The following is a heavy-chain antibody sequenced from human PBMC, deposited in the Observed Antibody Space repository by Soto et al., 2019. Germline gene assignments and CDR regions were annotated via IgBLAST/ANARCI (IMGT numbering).Heavy chain of an antibody. CDR1: GFTFSSYS. CDR2: ISSSSSYI. D-gene: IGHD2-15*01. V-gene: IGHV3-21*01. J-gene: IGHJ5*02. CDR3: ARGGYCSGGSCSWFDP. Sequence: GGSLRLSCAASGFTFSSYSMNWVRQAPGKGLEWVSSISSSSSYIYYADSVKGRFTISRDNAKNSLYLQMNSLRAEDTAVYYCARGGYCSGGSCSWFDPWGQGTLVTVSS.